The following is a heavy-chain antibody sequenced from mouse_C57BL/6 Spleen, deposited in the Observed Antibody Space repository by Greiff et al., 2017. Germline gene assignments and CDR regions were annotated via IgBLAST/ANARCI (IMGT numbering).Heavy chain of an antibody. J-gene: IGHJ4*01. CDR3: AGGNYGGDY. CDR2: IDPSDSET. V-gene: IGHV1-52*01. CDR1: GYTFTSYW. D-gene: IGHD2-1*01. Sequence: VQLQQPGAELVMPGSSVKLSCKASGYTFTSYWMHWVKQRPIQGLEWIGNIDPSDSETHYNQKFKDKATLTVDKSSSTAYMQLSSLTSEDSAVYYCAGGNYGGDYWGQGTSVTVSS.